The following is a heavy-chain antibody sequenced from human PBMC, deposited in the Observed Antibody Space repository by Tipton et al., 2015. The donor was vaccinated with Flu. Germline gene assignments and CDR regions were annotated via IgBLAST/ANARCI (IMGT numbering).Heavy chain of an antibody. Sequence: SLRLSCAASGFTFSSYWMSWVRQAPGKGLEWVANIKQDGSEKYYVDSVKGRFTISRDNAKNSLYLQMNSLRAEDTAVYYCARELLWFGELEYANFDYWGQGTLVTVSS. CDR3: ARELLWFGELEYANFDY. CDR1: GFTFSSYW. CDR2: IKQDGSEK. J-gene: IGHJ4*02. V-gene: IGHV3-7*01. D-gene: IGHD3-10*01.